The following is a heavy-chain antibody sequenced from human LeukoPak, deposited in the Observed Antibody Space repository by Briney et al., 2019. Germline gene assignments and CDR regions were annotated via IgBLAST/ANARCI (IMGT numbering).Heavy chain of an antibody. D-gene: IGHD3-3*01. V-gene: IGHV3-66*02. Sequence: GGSLRLSCAASGFTVSSNYMSWVRQAPGKGLEWVSVIYSGGSTYYADPVKGRFTISRDNSKNTLYLQMNSLRAEDTAVYYCARERGERITIFGVVTGGYYGMDVWGQGTTVTVSS. CDR3: ARERGERITIFGVVTGGYYGMDV. CDR1: GFTVSSNY. J-gene: IGHJ6*02. CDR2: IYSGGST.